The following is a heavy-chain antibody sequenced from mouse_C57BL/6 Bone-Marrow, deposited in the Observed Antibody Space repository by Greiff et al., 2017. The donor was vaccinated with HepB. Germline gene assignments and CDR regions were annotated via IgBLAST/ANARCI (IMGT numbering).Heavy chain of an antibody. Sequence: EVQLVESGGGLVKPGGSLKLSCAASGFTFSSYTMSWVRQTPEKRLEWVATISGGGGNTYYPDSVKGRFTISRDNAKNTLYLQMSILRSEDTALYYCARQHYYYGSSYWYFDVWGTGTTVTVSS. CDR3: ARQHYYYGSSYWYFDV. D-gene: IGHD1-1*01. CDR2: ISGGGGNT. CDR1: GFTFSSYT. V-gene: IGHV5-9*01. J-gene: IGHJ1*03.